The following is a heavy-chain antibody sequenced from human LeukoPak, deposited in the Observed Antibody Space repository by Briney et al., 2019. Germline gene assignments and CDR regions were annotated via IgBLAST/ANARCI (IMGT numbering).Heavy chain of an antibody. V-gene: IGHV1-2*04. Sequence: ASVKVSCKASGYTFTGYYMVWVRQAPGQGLEWMGWINANSGGTNYAQKFQGWVTMTRDTSISTAYMELSRLRSDDTAVYYCARELGRGSYFFYYGMDVWGQGTTVTVSS. D-gene: IGHD1-26*01. J-gene: IGHJ6*02. CDR3: ARELGRGSYFFYYGMDV. CDR2: INANSGGT. CDR1: GYTFTGYY.